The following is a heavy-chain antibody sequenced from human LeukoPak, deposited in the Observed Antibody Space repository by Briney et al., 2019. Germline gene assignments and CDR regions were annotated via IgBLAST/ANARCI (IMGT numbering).Heavy chain of an antibody. CDR1: GYSISSGYY. V-gene: IGHV4-38-2*01. CDR3: ARQYCTNGVCNMYNWFDP. J-gene: IGHJ5*02. D-gene: IGHD2-8*01. Sequence: PSXXLSLTCAVSGYSISSGYYWGWIRPPPGKGLEWIGSIYHSGSTYYNPSLKSRVTISVDTSKNQFSLKLSSVTAADTAVYYCARQYCTNGVCNMYNWFDPWGQGTLVTVSS. CDR2: IYHSGST.